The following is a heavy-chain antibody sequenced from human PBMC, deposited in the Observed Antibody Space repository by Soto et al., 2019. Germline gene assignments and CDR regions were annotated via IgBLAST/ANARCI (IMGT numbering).Heavy chain of an antibody. J-gene: IGHJ3*02. V-gene: IGHV4-59*08. CDR1: GGSISNDY. D-gene: IGHD2-15*01. CDR3: ARRHVVVVSATRGDAFDI. Sequence: PSETLSLTCAVSGGSISNDYWTWIRQSPGKGLEWIGFIYSSGNTKYNPSLTSRVTISLDTSKSHFSLRLTSVTAADTAVYYCARRHVVVVSATRGDAFDIWGQGTMVTVSS. CDR2: IYSSGNT.